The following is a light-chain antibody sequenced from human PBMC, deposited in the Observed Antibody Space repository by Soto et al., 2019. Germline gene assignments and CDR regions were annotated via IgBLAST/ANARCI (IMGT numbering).Light chain of an antibody. CDR3: QQYGTSPKT. J-gene: IGKJ1*01. Sequence: IVLTQSAGTLSLSPGQRATPSCRASQSVSSGNLAWYQQKPGQAPRLLIYGTSNRATGIPDRFTGSGSGTEFTLTIIRLEREDFAVYYCQQYGTSPKTFGQGTKVDIK. V-gene: IGKV3-20*01. CDR2: GTS. CDR1: QSVSSGN.